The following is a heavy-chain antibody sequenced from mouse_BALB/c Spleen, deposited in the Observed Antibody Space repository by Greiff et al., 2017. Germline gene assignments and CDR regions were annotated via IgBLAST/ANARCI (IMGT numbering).Heavy chain of an antibody. D-gene: IGHD4-1*01. Sequence: EVQLVESGPGLVKPSQSLSLTCTVTGYSITSDYAWNWIRQFPGNKLEWMGYISYSGSTSYNPSLKSRISITRDTSKNQFFLQLNSVTTEDTATYYCARWGTGENYFDYWGQGTTLTVSS. V-gene: IGHV3-2*02. CDR3: ARWGTGENYFDY. CDR1: GYSITSDYA. J-gene: IGHJ2*01. CDR2: ISYSGST.